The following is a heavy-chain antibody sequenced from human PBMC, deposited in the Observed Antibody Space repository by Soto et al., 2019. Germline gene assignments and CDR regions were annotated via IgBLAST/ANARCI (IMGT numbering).Heavy chain of an antibody. J-gene: IGHJ4*02. D-gene: IGHD3-22*01. CDR2: IIPIFGTA. Sequence: QVQLVQSGAEVKKPGSSLKVSCKASGGTFSSYAISWVRQAPGQGLEWWGGIIPIFGTANYAQKFQGRVTITADKSTSTAYMELSSLRSEDTAVYYCARGYYYDSSGYYRSYYFDYWGQGTLVTVSS. V-gene: IGHV1-69*06. CDR1: GGTFSSYA. CDR3: ARGYYYDSSGYYRSYYFDY.